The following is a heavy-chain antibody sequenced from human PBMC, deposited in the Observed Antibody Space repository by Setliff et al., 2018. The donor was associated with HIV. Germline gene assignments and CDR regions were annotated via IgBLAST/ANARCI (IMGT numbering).Heavy chain of an antibody. J-gene: IGHJ4*02. CDR1: GFTFSTYW. Sequence: GSLRLSCAASGFTFSTYWMSWVRQAPGKGLEWVANIKQDGSEKNYMDSVRGRFTISRDNAKNSLYLQMNTLRAEDTAVYFCARSPYGDYGLDYWGQGTLVTVS. D-gene: IGHD4-17*01. CDR2: IKQDGSEK. CDR3: ARSPYGDYGLDY. V-gene: IGHV3-7*02.